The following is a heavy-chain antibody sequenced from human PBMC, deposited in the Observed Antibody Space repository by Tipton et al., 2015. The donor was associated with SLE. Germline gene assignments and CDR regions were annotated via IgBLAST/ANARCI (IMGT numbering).Heavy chain of an antibody. J-gene: IGHJ6*02. D-gene: IGHD2-2*01. CDR2: LYSGGST. V-gene: IGHV3-23*03. CDR3: AKSGGYCSSNSCQRGLDV. CDR1: GFTFNTYA. Sequence: GSLRLSCAASGFTFNTYAMSWVRQAPGKGLEWVSLLYSGGSTYYTDSVQGRFTISTDNSKRTVFLQMNSLRVEGTAIYYCAKSGGYCSSNSCQRGLDVWGQGTTVTVSS.